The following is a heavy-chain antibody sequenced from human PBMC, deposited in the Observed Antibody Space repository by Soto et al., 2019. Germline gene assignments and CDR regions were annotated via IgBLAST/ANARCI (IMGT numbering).Heavy chain of an antibody. CDR3: AANIAAAPNYYYGMDV. CDR2: IDPSDSYT. CDR1: GYSFTSYW. D-gene: IGHD6-13*01. V-gene: IGHV5-10-1*01. Sequence: GESLKISCKGSGYSFTSYWISWVRQMPGKGLEWMGRIDPSDSYTNYSPSFQGHVTISADKSISTAYLQWSSLKASDTAMYYCAANIAAAPNYYYGMDVWGQGTTVTSP. J-gene: IGHJ6*02.